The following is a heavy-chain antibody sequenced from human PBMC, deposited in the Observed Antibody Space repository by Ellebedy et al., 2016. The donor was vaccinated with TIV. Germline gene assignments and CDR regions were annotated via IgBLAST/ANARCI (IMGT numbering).Heavy chain of an antibody. V-gene: IGHV1-2*02. CDR1: GYTFTGYY. J-gene: IGHJ4*02. Sequence: ASVKVSXXASGYTFTGYYMHWVRQAPGQGLEWMGWINPNSGGTNYAQKFQGRVTMTRDTSISTAYMELSSLRSEDTAVYYCASGGEGEIVVVPAAFDYWGQGTLVTVSS. CDR2: INPNSGGT. CDR3: ASGGEGEIVVVPAAFDY. D-gene: IGHD2-2*01.